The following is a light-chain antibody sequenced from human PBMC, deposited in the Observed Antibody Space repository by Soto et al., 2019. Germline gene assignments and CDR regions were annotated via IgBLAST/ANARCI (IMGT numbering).Light chain of an antibody. J-gene: IGKJ4*01. Sequence: DIVMTQSPDSLAVSLGERATINCKSSQSVLYSSNNKNYLAWYQQKPGQPPKLLIYWASTRESGVPDRFSGRGSGTDFTLTISRLQAEDVAVYYCQQYYSTPLTFGGVTKVEIK. CDR1: QSVLYSSNNKNY. CDR3: QQYYSTPLT. V-gene: IGKV4-1*01. CDR2: WAS.